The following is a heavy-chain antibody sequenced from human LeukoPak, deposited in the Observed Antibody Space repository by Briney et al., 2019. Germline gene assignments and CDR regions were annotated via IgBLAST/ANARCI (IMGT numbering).Heavy chain of an antibody. D-gene: IGHD3-9*01. CDR3: ARADILRP. Sequence: ASVKVSCKASGGTFSSYAISWVRQAPGQGFEWMGWINPNSGGTNYAQKFQGRVTMTRDTSISTAYMELSRLRSDDTAVYYCARADILRPWGQGTLVTVSS. J-gene: IGHJ5*02. CDR2: INPNSGGT. V-gene: IGHV1-2*02. CDR1: GGTFSSYA.